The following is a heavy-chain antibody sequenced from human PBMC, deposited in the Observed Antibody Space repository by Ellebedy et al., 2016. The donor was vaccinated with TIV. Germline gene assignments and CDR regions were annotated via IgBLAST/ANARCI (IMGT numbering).Heavy chain of an antibody. CDR2: IYPGDSDN. CDR1: GYRFTSYW. CDR3: ARSDSSGYEFDY. J-gene: IGHJ4*02. Sequence: GESLKISCQGSGYRFTSYWIGWVRQMHGKGLEWMGIIYPGDSDNRYSPSFHVQVTISADKSISTAYLQWSSLKASDTAMYYCARSDSSGYEFDYWGQGTLVTVSS. D-gene: IGHD3-22*01. V-gene: IGHV5-51*01.